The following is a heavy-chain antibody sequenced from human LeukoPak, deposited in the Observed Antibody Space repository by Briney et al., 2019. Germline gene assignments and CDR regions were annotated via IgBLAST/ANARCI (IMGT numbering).Heavy chain of an antibody. CDR2: ISYDGSNK. CDR3: AKDGGGRWYLDY. CDR1: GFTFSSYG. V-gene: IGHV3-30*18. J-gene: IGHJ4*02. Sequence: SGRSLRLSCAASGFTFSSYGMHWVRQAPGKGLEWVAVISYDGSNKYYADSVKGRFTISRDNSKNTLYLQMNSLRAEDTAVYYWAKDGGGRWYLDYWGQGTRVTV. D-gene: IGHD4-23*01.